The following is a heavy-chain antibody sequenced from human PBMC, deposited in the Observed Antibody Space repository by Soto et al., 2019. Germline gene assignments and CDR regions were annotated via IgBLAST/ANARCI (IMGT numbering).Heavy chain of an antibody. D-gene: IGHD3-22*01. V-gene: IGHV4-34*01. CDR1: GGSFSGYY. J-gene: IGHJ5*02. CDR2: INHSGST. CDR3: ARGTIRSSGYPIDP. Sequence: SETLSLTCAVYGGSFSGYYWSWIRQPPGQGLEWIGEINHSGSTNYSPPLKSRVTISVDTSKNQFFLKLSSVTAADTAVYYCARGTIRSSGYPIDPWGQGTLVT.